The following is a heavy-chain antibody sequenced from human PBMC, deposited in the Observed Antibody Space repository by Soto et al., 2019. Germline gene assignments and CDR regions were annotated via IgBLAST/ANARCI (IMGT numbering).Heavy chain of an antibody. V-gene: IGHV1-2*04. CDR3: ARGASYYSMYYYYYGMDV. D-gene: IGHD2-15*01. CDR2: INPNSGGT. CDR1: GYTFTGYY. Sequence: GASVKVSCKASGYTFTGYYMHWVRQAPGQGLEWTGWINPNSGGTNYAQKFQGWVTMTRDTSISTAYMELSRLRSDDTAVYYCARGASYYSMYYYYYGMDVWGQGTTVTVSS. J-gene: IGHJ6*02.